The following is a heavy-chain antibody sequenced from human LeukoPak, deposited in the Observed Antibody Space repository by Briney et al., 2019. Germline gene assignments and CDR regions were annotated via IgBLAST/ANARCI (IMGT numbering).Heavy chain of an antibody. CDR1: GFTVSSNH. Sequence: GGSLRLSCAASGFTVSSNHMSWVRQAPGKGLEWVSVIYSGGNTYYADSVKGRFAISRDTSKNTLYLQMNSLRAEDTAVYYCVRDHDYWGQGTLVTVSS. CDR3: VRDHDY. V-gene: IGHV3-66*01. CDR2: IYSGGNT. J-gene: IGHJ4*02.